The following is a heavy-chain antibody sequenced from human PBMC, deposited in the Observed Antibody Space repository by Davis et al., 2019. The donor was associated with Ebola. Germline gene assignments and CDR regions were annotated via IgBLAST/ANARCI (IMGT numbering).Heavy chain of an antibody. CDR1: GYTFTSYY. V-gene: IGHV1-46*01. D-gene: IGHD3-22*01. J-gene: IGHJ6*02. Sequence: AASVKVSCKASGYTFTSYYMHWVRQAPRQGLEWMGIINPSGGSTSYAQKFQGWVTMTRDQSISTAYMELSRLRSDDTAVYYRAREGPRFDSSGYYYGMDVWGQGTTVTVSS. CDR2: INPSGGST. CDR3: AREGPRFDSSGYYYGMDV.